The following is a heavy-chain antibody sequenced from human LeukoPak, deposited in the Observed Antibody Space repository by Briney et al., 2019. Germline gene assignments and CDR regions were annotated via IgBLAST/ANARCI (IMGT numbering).Heavy chain of an antibody. V-gene: IGHV3-30-3*01. CDR3: ASQTDTMIVPKDYFDY. CDR1: GFTFSSYA. Sequence: GRSLRLSCAASGFTFSSYAMHWVRQAPGKGLEWVAVISYDGSNKYYADSVKGRFTISRDNSKNTLYLQMNSLRAEDTAVYYCASQTDTMIVPKDYFDYWGQGTLVTVSS. CDR2: ISYDGSNK. D-gene: IGHD3-22*01. J-gene: IGHJ4*02.